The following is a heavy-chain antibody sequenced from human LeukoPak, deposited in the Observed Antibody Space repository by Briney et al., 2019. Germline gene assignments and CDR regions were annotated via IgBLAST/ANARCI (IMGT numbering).Heavy chain of an antibody. CDR2: IYYSGST. D-gene: IGHD6-19*01. Sequence: SETLSLTCTVSGGSISGYYWSWIRQPPGKGPEWIGYIYYSGSTNYNPSLKSRVTISVDTSKNQFSLKMNSVTAADAAVYYCARLASSGWSHCDYWGQGTLVTVSS. CDR1: GGSISGYY. J-gene: IGHJ4*02. V-gene: IGHV4-59*08. CDR3: ARLASSGWSHCDY.